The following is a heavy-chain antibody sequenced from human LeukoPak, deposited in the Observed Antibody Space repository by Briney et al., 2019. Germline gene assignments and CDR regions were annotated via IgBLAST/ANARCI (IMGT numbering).Heavy chain of an antibody. V-gene: IGHV3-23*01. J-gene: IGHJ4*02. CDR1: GFTFSGYA. CDR3: AKSYYHDSSGVLIGTAFDS. CDR2: ISGNGDNK. Sequence: GGSLRLSCAGSGFTFSGYAMSWVRQAPGKGLEWVSAISGNGDNKHYADSVKGRFTISRDNSKNTLYLQMNSLRAEDTAVYYCAKSYYHDSSGVLIGTAFDSWGQGTLVTVSS. D-gene: IGHD3-22*01.